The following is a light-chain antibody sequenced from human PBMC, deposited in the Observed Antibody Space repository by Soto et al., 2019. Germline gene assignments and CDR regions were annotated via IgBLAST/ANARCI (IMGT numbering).Light chain of an antibody. Sequence: DIQMTQSPSALSASVGDTVTITCRASQSVSGWLAWYQQKAGKAPKLLIYDVSALKRGVPPRFSGSGSGTEFTLTISGLHPDVFATYYCQQYESYSATFGPGTRVDLK. V-gene: IGKV1-5*01. CDR2: DVS. CDR3: QQYESYSAT. CDR1: QSVSGW. J-gene: IGKJ1*01.